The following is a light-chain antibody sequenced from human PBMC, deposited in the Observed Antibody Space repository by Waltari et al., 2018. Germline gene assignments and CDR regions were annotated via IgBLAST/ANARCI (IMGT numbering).Light chain of an antibody. V-gene: IGKV3D-15*01. J-gene: IGKJ5*01. CDR3: QQYNRWPPIT. CDR2: DAS. CDR1: QNIYSN. Sequence: EIVMTQSPATLSVSPGDRATLSCGASQNIYSNLAWYQQKPGQPPRLLIYDASTRATGIPARFTGSGSGTEFTLTISSLQSEDSAVYSCQQYNRWPPITFGQGTRLEIK.